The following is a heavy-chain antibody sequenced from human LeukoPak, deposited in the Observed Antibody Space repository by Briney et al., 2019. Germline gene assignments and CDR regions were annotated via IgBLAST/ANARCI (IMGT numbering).Heavy chain of an antibody. J-gene: IGHJ6*03. CDR1: GYTFTSYY. CDR2: INPSGGST. CDR3: ALNMFRGVIMDFYYYYYMDV. V-gene: IGHV1-46*01. Sequence: ASVKVSCKASGYTFTSYYMHWVRQAPGQGLEWMGIINPSGGSTSYAQKFQGRVTITADESTSTAYMELSSLRSEDTAVYYCALNMFRGVIMDFYYYYYMDVWGKGTTVTISS. D-gene: IGHD3-10*01.